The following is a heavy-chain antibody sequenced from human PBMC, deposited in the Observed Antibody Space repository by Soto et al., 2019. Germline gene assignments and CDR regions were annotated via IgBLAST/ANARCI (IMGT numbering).Heavy chain of an antibody. CDR2: IWYDGGNK. Sequence: GGSLRLSCAASGFTFSSYGMHWVRQAPGKGLEWVAVIWYDGGNKYYADSVKGRFTISRDNSKNTLYLQMNSLRAEDTAVYYCARDILTGPDDYWGQGTLVTVAS. CDR3: ARDILTGPDDY. D-gene: IGHD3-9*01. V-gene: IGHV3-33*01. J-gene: IGHJ4*02. CDR1: GFTFSSYG.